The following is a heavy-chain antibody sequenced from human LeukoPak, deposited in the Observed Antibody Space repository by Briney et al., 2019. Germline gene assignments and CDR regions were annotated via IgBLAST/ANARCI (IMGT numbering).Heavy chain of an antibody. V-gene: IGHV3-53*01. Sequence: GGSLRLSCAASGFTVSGNYITWVRQAPGEGLEWVSIIYSGGTTKYADSVRGRFTISRDKSKNTVHLQMNSLRAEDTAVYYCAKRLSYNFDYWGQGTLVTVSS. CDR1: GFTVSGNY. CDR3: AKRLSYNFDY. CDR2: IYSGGTT. J-gene: IGHJ4*02. D-gene: IGHD2-2*01.